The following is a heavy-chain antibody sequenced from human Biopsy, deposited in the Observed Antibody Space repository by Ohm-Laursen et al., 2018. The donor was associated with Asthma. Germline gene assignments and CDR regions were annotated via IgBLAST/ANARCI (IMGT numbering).Heavy chain of an antibody. CDR1: GGTFSNFA. CDR2: FMTVFGTT. V-gene: IGHV1-69*01. D-gene: IGHD6-19*01. CDR3: ARCQVGYRSGWSLLLKKIYYSGLDV. Sequence: GSSVKVSCKAPGGTFSNFAISWVRQAPGQGLEWLGGFMTVFGTTNYAQKFHGRVTITADESTSTAYMEEISLRSEDTSIYYCARCQVGYRSGWSLLLKKIYYSGLDVWGQGTAVTVSS. J-gene: IGHJ6*02.